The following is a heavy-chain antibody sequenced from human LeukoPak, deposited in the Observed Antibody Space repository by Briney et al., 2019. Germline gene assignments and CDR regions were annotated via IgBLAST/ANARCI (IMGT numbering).Heavy chain of an antibody. CDR1: GFTFGNVA. CDR3: ARRTGGTKDY. CDR2: ISYNGAST. D-gene: IGHD7-27*01. Sequence: GGSLRLSCVASGFTFGNVAMSWVRQAPGKGLEWVSAISYNGASTDYADSVRGRFAISRDNSKNTLYLQMNSLRAEDTAVYYCARRTGGTKDYWGQGTRVTVSS. J-gene: IGHJ4*02. V-gene: IGHV3-23*01.